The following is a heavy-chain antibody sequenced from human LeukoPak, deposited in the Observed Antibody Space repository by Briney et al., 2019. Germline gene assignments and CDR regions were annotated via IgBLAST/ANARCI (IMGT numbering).Heavy chain of an antibody. CDR1: GFTFSSYW. CDR2: IDSDGRST. CDR3: ARDVQYYDILTGYYGAFDI. D-gene: IGHD3-9*01. V-gene: IGHV3-74*01. J-gene: IGHJ3*02. Sequence: GGSLRLSCAASGFTFSSYWMHWVRQAPGKGLVRVSRIDSDGRSTNYADSVKGRFTISRDNAKNTLYLQMNSLRAEDTAVYYCARDVQYYDILTGYYGAFDIWGQGTMVAVSS.